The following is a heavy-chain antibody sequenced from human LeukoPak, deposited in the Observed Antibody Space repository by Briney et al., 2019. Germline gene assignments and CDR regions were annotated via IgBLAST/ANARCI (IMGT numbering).Heavy chain of an antibody. CDR2: INPNSGGT. CDR3: ARDPRGYYYDSSGYPLDY. CDR1: GYTFTGYY. D-gene: IGHD3-22*01. Sequence: ASVKVSCEASGYTFTGYYMHWVRQAPGQGLEWMGWINPNSGGTNYAQKFQGRVTMTRDTSISTAYMELSRLRSDDTAVYYCARDPRGYYYDSSGYPLDYWGQGTLVTVSS. J-gene: IGHJ4*02. V-gene: IGHV1-2*02.